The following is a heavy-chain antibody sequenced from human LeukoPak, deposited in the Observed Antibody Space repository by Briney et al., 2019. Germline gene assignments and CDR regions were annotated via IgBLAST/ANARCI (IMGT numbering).Heavy chain of an antibody. CDR2: IIPIFGTA. CDR1: GGTFSSYA. J-gene: IGHJ5*02. CDR3: ARDPNPKVVPAAIPWFDP. D-gene: IGHD2-2*01. V-gene: IGHV1-69*13. Sequence: GASVKVSCKASGGTFSSYAISWVRQAPGQGLEWMGVIIPIFGTANYAQKFQGRVTITADESTSTAYMELSSLRSEDTAVYHCARDPNPKVVPAAIPWFDPWGQGTLVTVSS.